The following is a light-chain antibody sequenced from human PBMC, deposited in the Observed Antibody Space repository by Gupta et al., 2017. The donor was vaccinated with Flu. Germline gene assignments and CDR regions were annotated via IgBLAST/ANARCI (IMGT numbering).Light chain of an antibody. CDR1: SSDVGRSDS. CDR2: DVS. Sequence: SALTQPASVSGSRGQSIPTPCPGSSSDVGRSDSVSWYQPLPGTAPKLLIYDVSSRRSGVSGRFSGSKSGNTASLTISGLQADDETDYYCSSYTSISTFYVFGTGTKLTVL. V-gene: IGLV2-14*03. J-gene: IGLJ1*01. CDR3: SSYTSISTFYV.